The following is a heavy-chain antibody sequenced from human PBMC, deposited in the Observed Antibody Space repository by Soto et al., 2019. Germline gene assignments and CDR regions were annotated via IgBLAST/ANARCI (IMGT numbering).Heavy chain of an antibody. Sequence: QVQLVQSAAEVKKPGASVKVSCKASGYSFTSYGISWVRRAPGQGLAWMGWVSPYNGHTQFAQRFQGRVTMTTDTSTKTAYMELRNLRSDDTAHYYCARDLTIVPATHPRLENYGRDVWGQGTTVIVSS. V-gene: IGHV1-18*01. CDR1: GYSFTSYG. CDR2: VSPYNGHT. J-gene: IGHJ6*02. D-gene: IGHD2-2*01. CDR3: ARDLTIVPATHPRLENYGRDV.